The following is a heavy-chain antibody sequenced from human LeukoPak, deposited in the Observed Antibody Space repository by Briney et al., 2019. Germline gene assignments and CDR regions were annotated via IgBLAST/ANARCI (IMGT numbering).Heavy chain of an antibody. J-gene: IGHJ4*02. CDR1: GYSFTNYW. D-gene: IGHD1-1*01. CDR3: ARWRPGYYFDY. Sequence: GESLKISCKGSGYSFTNYWIGWVRPMPGKGLEWMGIIYPGDSESRYSPSFQGQVTISADKSISTAYLQWSSLKASDTAIYYCARWRPGYYFDYWGQGTLVTVSS. V-gene: IGHV5-51*01. CDR2: IYPGDSES.